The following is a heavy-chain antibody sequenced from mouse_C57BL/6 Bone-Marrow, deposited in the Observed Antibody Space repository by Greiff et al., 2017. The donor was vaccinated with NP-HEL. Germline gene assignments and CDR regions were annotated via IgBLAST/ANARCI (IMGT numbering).Heavy chain of an antibody. CDR1: GYAFSSSW. Sequence: QVQLQQSGPELVKPGASVKISCKASGYAFSSSWMNWVKQRPGKGLEWIGRIYPGDGDTNYNGKFKGKATLTADKSSSTAYMQLSSLTSEDSAVYFCARRDGYYEVFAYWGQGTLVTVSA. CDR2: IYPGDGDT. CDR3: ARRDGYYEVFAY. J-gene: IGHJ3*01. D-gene: IGHD2-3*01. V-gene: IGHV1-82*01.